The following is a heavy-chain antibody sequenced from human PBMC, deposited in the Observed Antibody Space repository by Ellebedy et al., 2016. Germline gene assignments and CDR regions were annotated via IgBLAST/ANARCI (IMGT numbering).Heavy chain of an antibody. J-gene: IGHJ6*02. V-gene: IGHV4-39*02. Sequence: SETLSLXXTVSGGSISSSNYYWGWVRQPPGKGLEWIGTIYYSGSTYYNPSLKSRVTISVDTSKNQFSLKLSSVTAADTAVYYCARDLSGYCSGGSCWPSGMDVWGQGTTVTVSS. D-gene: IGHD2-15*01. CDR1: GGSISSSNYY. CDR3: ARDLSGYCSGGSCWPSGMDV. CDR2: IYYSGST.